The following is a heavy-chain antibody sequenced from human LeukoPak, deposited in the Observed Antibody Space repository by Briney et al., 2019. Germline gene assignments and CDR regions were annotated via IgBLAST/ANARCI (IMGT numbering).Heavy chain of an antibody. Sequence: SETLSLTCAVYGGSFSGDYWSWIRQPPGKGLEWIGEINHSGSTNYNPSLKSRVTISVDTSKNQFSLKLSSVTAADTAVYYCGRSYAHDYWGQGTLVTVSS. D-gene: IGHD2-2*01. CDR1: GGSFSGDY. CDR2: INHSGST. CDR3: GRSYAHDY. J-gene: IGHJ4*02. V-gene: IGHV4-34*01.